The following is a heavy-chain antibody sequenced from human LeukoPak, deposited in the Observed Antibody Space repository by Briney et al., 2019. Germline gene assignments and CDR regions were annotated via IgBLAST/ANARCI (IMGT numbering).Heavy chain of an antibody. CDR1: GFTFSSYA. V-gene: IGHV3-23*01. D-gene: IGHD6-19*01. J-gene: IGHJ4*02. CDR3: AKVSSGWYGGY. Sequence: GGSLRLSCAASGFTFSSYAMSWVRQAPGKGLKWVSAISGSGGSTYYADSVKGRFTISRDNSKNTLYLQMNSLRAEDTAVYYCAKVSSGWYGGYWGQGTLVTVSS. CDR2: ISGSGGST.